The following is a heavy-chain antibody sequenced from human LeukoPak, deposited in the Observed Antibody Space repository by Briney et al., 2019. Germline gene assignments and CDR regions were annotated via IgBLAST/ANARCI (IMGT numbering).Heavy chain of an antibody. J-gene: IGHJ3*02. V-gene: IGHV3-21*01. CDR1: GFTFSSYS. Sequence: PGGSLRLSCAASGFTFSSYSMNWVRQAPGKGLEWVSSISSSSYIYYADSVKGRFTISRDNAKNSLYLQMNSLRAEDTAVYYCARGEGLDYGDYVYAFDIWGQGTMVTVSS. CDR3: ARGEGLDYGDYVYAFDI. CDR2: ISSSSYI. D-gene: IGHD4-17*01.